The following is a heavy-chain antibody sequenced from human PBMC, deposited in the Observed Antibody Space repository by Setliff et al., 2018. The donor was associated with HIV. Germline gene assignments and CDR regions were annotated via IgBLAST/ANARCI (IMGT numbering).Heavy chain of an antibody. D-gene: IGHD3-22*01. Sequence: KPSETLSLTCTVSGGSISSSSYYWTWIRQPAGKGLEWIGRIYTTGSTNYNPSLKSRVTISVDTSKNQFSLKLSSVTAADTAVYYCARQDQYDDSGYYVGFYGMDVWGQGTTVTVSS. V-gene: IGHV4-61*02. CDR3: ARQDQYDDSGYYVGFYGMDV. J-gene: IGHJ6*02. CDR1: GGSISSSSYY. CDR2: IYTTGST.